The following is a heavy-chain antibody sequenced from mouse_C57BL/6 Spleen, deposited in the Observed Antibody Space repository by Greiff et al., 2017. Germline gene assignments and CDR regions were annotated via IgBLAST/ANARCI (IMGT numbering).Heavy chain of an antibody. CDR1: GFTFSSYA. D-gene: IGHD2-4*01. CDR2: ISDGGSYT. Sequence: EVNLVESGGGLVKPGGSLKLSCAASGFTFSSYAMSWVRQTPEKRLEWVATISDGGSYTYYPDNVKGRFTISRDNAKNNLYLQMSHLKSEDTAMYYCARDRSDYDGGYYFDYWGKGTTLTVSS. CDR3: ARDRSDYDGGYYFDY. V-gene: IGHV5-4*01. J-gene: IGHJ2*01.